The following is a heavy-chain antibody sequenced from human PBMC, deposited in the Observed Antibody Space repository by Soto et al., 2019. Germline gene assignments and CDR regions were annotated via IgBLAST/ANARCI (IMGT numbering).Heavy chain of an antibody. CDR2: IYPGDSDT. Sequence: LGESLKISCKGSGYSFTSYWIGWVRQMPGKGLEWMGIIYPGDSDTRYSPSFQGQVTISADKSISTAYLQWSSLKASDTAMYYCAKTLRYFDWGDAFDIWGQGTMVTVSS. CDR1: GYSFTSYW. CDR3: AKTLRYFDWGDAFDI. V-gene: IGHV5-51*01. D-gene: IGHD3-9*01. J-gene: IGHJ3*02.